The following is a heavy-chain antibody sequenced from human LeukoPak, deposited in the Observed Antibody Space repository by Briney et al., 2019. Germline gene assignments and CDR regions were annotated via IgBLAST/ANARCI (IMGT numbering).Heavy chain of an antibody. V-gene: IGHV1-69*13. CDR3: ARDPPEWSGYFAFDI. CDR1: GGTSSNCA. CDR2: IIPIFGTA. D-gene: IGHD3-3*01. Sequence: SVKVSCKTSGGTSSNCAISWVRQAPGQGLEWMGGIIPIFGTANYAQKFQGRVTITADESTSTAYMELSSLRSEDTAVYYCARDPPEWSGYFAFDIWGQGTMVTVSS. J-gene: IGHJ3*02.